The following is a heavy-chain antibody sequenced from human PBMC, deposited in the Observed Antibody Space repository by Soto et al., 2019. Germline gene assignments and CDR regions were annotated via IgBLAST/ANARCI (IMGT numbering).Heavy chain of an antibody. Sequence: SETLSLTCTVSGASISSSYWSWIRRPPGKGLEWIGYIYHSGSTKYNPSLKSRVTISVDTSKNQFSVKLSSVTAADTAVYYCARVWGLDYIDSWGKGTRVTVS. J-gene: IGHJ4*02. CDR3: ARVWGLDYIDS. D-gene: IGHD7-27*01. CDR1: GASISSSY. V-gene: IGHV4-59*01. CDR2: IYHSGST.